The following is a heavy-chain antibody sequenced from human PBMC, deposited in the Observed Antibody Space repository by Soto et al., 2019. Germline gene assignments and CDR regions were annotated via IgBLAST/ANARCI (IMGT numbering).Heavy chain of an antibody. Sequence: PGGSLRLSCAASGFTFNNAWMNWVRQAPGKGLEWVGRIKRKTDGGTTDYAAPVKGRFTISRDDSKDTLYLQMNSLKTEDTAVYDCTTYRYNDRSCEYWGQGTLVTVSS. CDR1: GFTFNNAW. D-gene: IGHD3-22*01. J-gene: IGHJ4*02. CDR2: IKRKTDGGTT. CDR3: TTYRYNDRSCEY. V-gene: IGHV3-15*07.